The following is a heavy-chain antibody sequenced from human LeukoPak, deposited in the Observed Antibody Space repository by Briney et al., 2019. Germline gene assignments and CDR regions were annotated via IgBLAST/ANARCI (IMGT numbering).Heavy chain of an antibody. D-gene: IGHD3-10*01. CDR1: GFTFGDFY. V-gene: IGHV3-11*04. J-gene: IGHJ2*01. CDR3: ARADRSGWYIDL. CDR2: ISSTGSSI. Sequence: GGSLRLSCAASGFTFGDFYMTWIRQAPGKGPEWVSFISSTGSSIYYADSVKGRFTVSRDNVKTSLFLQMNTLRAEDTAVYYCARADRSGWYIDLWGRGTLVTVSS.